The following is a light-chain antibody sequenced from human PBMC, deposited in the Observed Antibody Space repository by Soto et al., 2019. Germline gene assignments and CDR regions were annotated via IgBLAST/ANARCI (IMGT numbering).Light chain of an antibody. CDR2: DAS. CDR1: QSVSRY. CDR3: QQRSDWPPT. V-gene: IGKV3-11*01. Sequence: EIVLTQSPATLSLSPGERATLSCRASQSVSRYLAWYQQKPGQAPRLLIYDASNSATGIPARFSGSGSGTDFTLTISSLVPEDFAVYYCQQRSDWPPTFGPGTKVDIK. J-gene: IGKJ3*01.